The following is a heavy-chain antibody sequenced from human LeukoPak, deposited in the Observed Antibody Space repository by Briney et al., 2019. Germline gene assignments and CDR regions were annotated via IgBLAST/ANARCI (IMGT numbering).Heavy chain of an antibody. Sequence: QPGASLRLSCAASGFTFSSYAMSWVRQAPGKGLEWVSAISGSGSSTYYADSVKGRFTISRDNSKNTLYPQMNSLRAEDTAVYYCAKDPGYSYGRGFDYWGQGTLVTVSS. D-gene: IGHD5-18*01. J-gene: IGHJ4*02. V-gene: IGHV3-23*01. CDR3: AKDPGYSYGRGFDY. CDR1: GFTFSSYA. CDR2: ISGSGSST.